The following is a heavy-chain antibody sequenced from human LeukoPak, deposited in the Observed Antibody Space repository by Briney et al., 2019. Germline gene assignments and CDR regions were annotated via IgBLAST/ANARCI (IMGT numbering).Heavy chain of an antibody. CDR3: QVEVSYYYYYGMDV. J-gene: IGHJ6*02. CDR1: GFAFNTYM. V-gene: IGHV3-53*01. Sequence: GGSLRLSCAASGFAFNTYMMSWVRQAPGKGLEWVSVIYSGGSTYYADSVKGRFTISRDNSKNTLYLQMNSLRAEDTAVYYCQVEVSYYYYYGMDVWGQGTTVTVSS. CDR2: IYSGGST. D-gene: IGHD3-22*01.